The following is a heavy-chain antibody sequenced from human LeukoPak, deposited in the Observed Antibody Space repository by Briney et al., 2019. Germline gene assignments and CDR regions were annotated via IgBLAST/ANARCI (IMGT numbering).Heavy chain of an antibody. CDR1: GSSIISYY. J-gene: IGHJ4*02. Sequence: SETLSLTCTVSGSSIISYYWNWIRQPPGKGMEWIGYNYYSGSTNYNPSLKSRVTISVDTSKNQFSLNMKSVTAADTAVYYCARAVHSSSALDYWGQGTLVTVSS. CDR3: ARAVHSSSALDY. D-gene: IGHD6-13*01. CDR2: NYYSGST. V-gene: IGHV4-59*01.